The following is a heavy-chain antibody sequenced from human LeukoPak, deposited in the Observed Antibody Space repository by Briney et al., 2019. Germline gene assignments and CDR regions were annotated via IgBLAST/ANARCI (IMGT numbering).Heavy chain of an antibody. V-gene: IGHV3-30*18. CDR2: ISYDGKNN. CDR3: PKDTRAYYYGSGIDI. Sequence: GGSLRLSCTTSGFSFSDHGMHWVRQAPGKGLEWVAIISYDGKNNYYGDSARGRFVISRDNSKKTLYLQMKNLRHEDTAIYYCPKDTRAYYYGSGIDIWGQGALVTVSS. CDR1: GFSFSDHG. J-gene: IGHJ5*02. D-gene: IGHD3-10*01.